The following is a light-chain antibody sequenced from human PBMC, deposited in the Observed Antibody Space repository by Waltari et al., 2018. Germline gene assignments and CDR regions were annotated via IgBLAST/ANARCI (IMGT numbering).Light chain of an antibody. CDR1: QGLVHSDGNTY. CDR3: MQGSLWPPT. CDR2: KVS. Sequence: EVVLTQSPLSLPVTLGQPASISCRSSQGLVHSDGNTYLNWFHQRPGQSPRRLIYKVSHRDSGVPDTFSGSGSGTDFTLKISRVEAEDVGVYYCMQGSLWPPTFGAGTKVEIK. V-gene: IGKV2-30*02. J-gene: IGKJ4*01.